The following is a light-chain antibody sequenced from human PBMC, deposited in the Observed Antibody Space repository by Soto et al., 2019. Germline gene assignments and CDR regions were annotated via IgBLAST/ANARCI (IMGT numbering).Light chain of an antibody. V-gene: IGKV3-15*01. J-gene: IGKJ1*01. CDR2: GAF. Sequence: EIVMAQSPVTLSVSPXERATLSCRASQSINKNLAWYQQKPGQAPSLLIYGAFTRATGIPARFSGTGSGTEFTLTISSLQSEDFALYYCQQYNDWPLTFGQGTKVDI. CDR3: QQYNDWPLT. CDR1: QSINKN.